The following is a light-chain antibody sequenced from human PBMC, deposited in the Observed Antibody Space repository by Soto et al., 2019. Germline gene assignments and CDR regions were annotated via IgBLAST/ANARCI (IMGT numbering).Light chain of an antibody. CDR1: SSDVGGYNY. Sequence: QSALTQPASMCGSPGQSITISCTGTSSDVGGYNYVSWYQQHPGKAPKLMIYDVSNRPSGVSNRFSGSKSGNTASLTISGLQAEDEADYYCSSYTSSSLYVFGTGTKLTVL. V-gene: IGLV2-14*01. J-gene: IGLJ1*01. CDR3: SSYTSSSLYV. CDR2: DVS.